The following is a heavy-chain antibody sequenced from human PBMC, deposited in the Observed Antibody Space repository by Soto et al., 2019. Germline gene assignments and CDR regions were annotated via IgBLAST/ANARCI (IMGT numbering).Heavy chain of an antibody. J-gene: IGHJ6*02. CDR2: ISAYNGNT. CDR1: GYTFTSYG. CDR3: ARYDILTGGPYGMDV. V-gene: IGHV1-18*04. D-gene: IGHD3-9*01. Sequence: GASVKVSCKASGYTFTSYGISWVRQAPVQGLEWMGWISAYNGNTNYAQKLQGRVTMTTDTSTSTAYMELRSLRSDDTAVYYCARYDILTGGPYGMDVWGQGTTVTVSS.